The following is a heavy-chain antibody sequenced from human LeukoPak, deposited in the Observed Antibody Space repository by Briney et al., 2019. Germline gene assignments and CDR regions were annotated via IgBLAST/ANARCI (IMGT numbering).Heavy chain of an antibody. CDR1: GGSFSGYY. Sequence: SETLSLTCAVYGGSFSGYYWSWIRQPPGKGLEWIGEINHSGSTNYNPSLKSRVTISVDTSKNQFSLKLSSLTAADTAVYYCAKGRSILDYDFWSCYRYPGYFDYWGQGTLVTVSS. J-gene: IGHJ4*02. D-gene: IGHD3-3*01. V-gene: IGHV4-34*01. CDR3: AKGRSILDYDFWSCYRYPGYFDY. CDR2: INHSGST.